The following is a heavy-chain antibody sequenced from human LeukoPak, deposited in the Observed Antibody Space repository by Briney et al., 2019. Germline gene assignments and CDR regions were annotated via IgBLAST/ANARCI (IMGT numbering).Heavy chain of an antibody. CDR3: ARKDCISTSCYNGY. Sequence: GGSLRLSCAASGFTFSSYAMHWVRQAPGKGLEWVAVISYDGSYKNCADSVKGRFTISRDNSKNTLFLQMISLRAEDTAVYYCARKDCISTSCYNGYWGQGTLVTVSS. D-gene: IGHD2-2*02. CDR2: ISYDGSYK. V-gene: IGHV3-30*04. CDR1: GFTFSSYA. J-gene: IGHJ4*02.